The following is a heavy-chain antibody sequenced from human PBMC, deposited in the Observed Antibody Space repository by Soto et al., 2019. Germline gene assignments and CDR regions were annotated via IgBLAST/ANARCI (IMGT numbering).Heavy chain of an antibody. Sequence: QVQLVESGGGLVKPGGSLRLSCAASGFTFSDYYMSWIRQAPGKGLEWVSYISSSGSTIYYADSVKGRFTITRDNAKNSLYLQMNSLRAEDTAVYYCARVLGVSVAGTNSRIYYYYGMDVWGQGTTVTVSS. V-gene: IGHV3-11*01. CDR1: GFTFSDYY. CDR3: ARVLGVSVAGTNSRIYYYYGMDV. CDR2: ISSSGSTI. J-gene: IGHJ6*02. D-gene: IGHD6-19*01.